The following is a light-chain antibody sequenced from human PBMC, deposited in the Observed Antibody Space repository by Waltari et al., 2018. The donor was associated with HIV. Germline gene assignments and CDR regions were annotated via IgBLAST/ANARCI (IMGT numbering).Light chain of an antibody. J-gene: IGKJ3*01. CDR3: QQYNNWPFT. CDR1: QRISTN. CDR2: GAS. V-gene: IGKV3-15*01. Sequence: VMPQSPATLSVSPGDRATLSCKTSQRISTNLAWYQQKPGQVPRLLIYGASTRATGIPDRFSGSTSGTDFTLTISSLQSEDSAVYYCQQYNNWPFTFGSGTRLEIK.